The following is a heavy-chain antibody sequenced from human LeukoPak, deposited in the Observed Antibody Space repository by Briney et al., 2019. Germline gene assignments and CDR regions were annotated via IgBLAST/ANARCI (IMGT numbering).Heavy chain of an antibody. CDR1: GYSISSGYY. J-gene: IGHJ4*02. D-gene: IGHD6-6*01. CDR3: ARHSTYSSSDY. CDR2: IYHSGST. V-gene: IGHV4-38-2*01. Sequence: SETLSLTCAVSGYSISSGYYWGWIRQPPGKVLEWIGSIYHSGSTYYNPSLKSRVTISVDTSKNQFSLKLSSVTAADTAVYYCARHSTYSSSDYWGQGTLVTVSS.